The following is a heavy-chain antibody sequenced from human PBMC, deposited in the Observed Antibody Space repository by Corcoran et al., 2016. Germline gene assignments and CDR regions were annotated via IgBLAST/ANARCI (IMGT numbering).Heavy chain of an antibody. J-gene: IGHJ4*02. D-gene: IGHD2-15*01. V-gene: IGHV3-49*03. Sequence: EVQLVESGGGLVQPGRSLRLSCTASGFTFGDYAMSWFHQAPGKGLEWVGFIRSKAYGGTTEYAASVKGRFTISRDDSKSIAYLQMNSLKTEEAAVYYCTRKARGCSGGSCYSPYWGQGTLVTVSS. CDR3: TRKARGCSGGSCYSPY. CDR1: GFTFGDYA. CDR2: IRSKAYGGTT.